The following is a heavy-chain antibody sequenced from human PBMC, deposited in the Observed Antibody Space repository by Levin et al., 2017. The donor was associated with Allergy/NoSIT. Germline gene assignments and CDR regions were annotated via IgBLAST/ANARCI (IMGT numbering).Heavy chain of an antibody. J-gene: IGHJ4*02. CDR2: ISNHTTYI. V-gene: IGHV3-21*01. D-gene: IGHD6-19*01. CDR1: GFTFSDYT. Sequence: PGGSLRLSCAASGFTFSDYTMHWVRQAPGQGLEWVSTISNHTTYIYYADSVKGRFTISRDNAKNSLFLQMNSLRAEDTAVYYCARRYSSGWYEIDYWGQGTLVTVSS. CDR3: ARRYSSGWYEIDY.